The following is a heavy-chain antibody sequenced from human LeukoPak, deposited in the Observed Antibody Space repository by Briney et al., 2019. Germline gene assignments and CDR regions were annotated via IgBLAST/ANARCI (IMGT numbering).Heavy chain of an antibody. D-gene: IGHD3-10*01. CDR3: ARTSARGAQFDY. CDR2: IYSSGST. CDR1: GGSISSYY. V-gene: IGHV4-4*07. Sequence: PSETLSLTCTVSGGSISSYYWSWIRQPAGKGLEWIGRIYSSGSTNYNPSLKTRVTMSVGTSKNQFSLNLTSVTAADTAVYYCARTSARGAQFDYWGQGTLVTVSS. J-gene: IGHJ4*02.